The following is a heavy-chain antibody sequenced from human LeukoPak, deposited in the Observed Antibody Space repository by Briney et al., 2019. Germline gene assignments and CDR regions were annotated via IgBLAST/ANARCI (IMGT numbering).Heavy chain of an antibody. Sequence: SETLSLTWSVSGGSIISSNYYWGWIRQPPGKGLEWIGSIYQSGSGSSYYNPSLKSRVTISGDTSKNQFFLRLSSVTAADTAVYYCASTLRFLPYRRIDYWGQGTLVTVPS. CDR3: ASTLRFLPYRRIDY. CDR1: GGSIISSNYY. CDR2: IYQSGSGSS. J-gene: IGHJ4*02. V-gene: IGHV4-39*01. D-gene: IGHD3-3*01.